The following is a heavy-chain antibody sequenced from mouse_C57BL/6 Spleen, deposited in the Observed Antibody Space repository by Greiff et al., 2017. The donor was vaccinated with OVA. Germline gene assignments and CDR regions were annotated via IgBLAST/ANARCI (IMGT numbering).Heavy chain of an antibody. Sequence: EVHLVESEGGLVQPGSSMKLSCTASGFTFSDYYMAWVRQVPEKGLEWVANINYDGSSTYYLDSLKSRFIISRDNAKNILYLQMSSLKSEDTATYYCARRDYKGYFDVWGTGTTVTVSS. V-gene: IGHV5-16*01. CDR1: GFTFSDYY. CDR2: INYDGSST. D-gene: IGHD2-4*01. J-gene: IGHJ1*03. CDR3: ARRDYKGYFDV.